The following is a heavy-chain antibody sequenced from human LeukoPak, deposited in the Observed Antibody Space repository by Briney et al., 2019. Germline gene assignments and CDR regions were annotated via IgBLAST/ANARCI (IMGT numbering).Heavy chain of an antibody. CDR1: GFTFSSYS. CDR3: ARDLYDCGDPYYFDY. J-gene: IGHJ4*02. Sequence: GGSLRLSCAASGFTFSSYSVNWVRQAPGKGLEWVSSISSSSSYIYYADSVKGRFTISRDNAKNSLYLQMNSLRAEDTAVYYCARDLYDCGDPYYFDYWGQGTLVTVSS. D-gene: IGHD4-17*01. V-gene: IGHV3-21*01. CDR2: ISSSSSYI.